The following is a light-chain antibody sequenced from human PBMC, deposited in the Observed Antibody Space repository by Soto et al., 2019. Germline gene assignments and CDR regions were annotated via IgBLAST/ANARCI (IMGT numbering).Light chain of an antibody. J-gene: IGKJ1*01. V-gene: IGKV1-5*03. Sequence: DIQMTQSPSTLSGSVGDRVTITCRASQTISSWLAWYQQKPGKAPKLLIYKASTLKSGVPSRFNGIGSGTQFTLTISSLQPDDFATYYCQHYNSYSESFGQGTNVELK. CDR3: QHYNSYSES. CDR1: QTISSW. CDR2: KAS.